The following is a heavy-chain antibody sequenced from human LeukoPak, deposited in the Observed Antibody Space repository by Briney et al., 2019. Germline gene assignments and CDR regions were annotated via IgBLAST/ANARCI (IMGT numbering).Heavy chain of an antibody. CDR2: INPNSGGT. J-gene: IGHJ6*02. D-gene: IGHD2-15*01. V-gene: IGHV1-2*02. Sequence: ASVKVSCKASGYTFTSYYINWVRQAPGQGLEWMGWINPNSGGTNYAQKFQGKVTMTRDTSISTAYMELSRLRSDDTAVYYCARKYCRGEKGALYCYGMDLWGQGTTVTVSS. CDR3: ARKYCRGEKGALYCYGMDL. CDR1: GYTFTSYY.